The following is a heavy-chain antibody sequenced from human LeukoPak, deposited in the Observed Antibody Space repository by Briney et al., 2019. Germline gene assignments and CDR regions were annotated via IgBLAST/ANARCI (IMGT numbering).Heavy chain of an antibody. CDR1: GFTFSSYA. CDR2: ISSSGGST. Sequence: KAGGSLRLSCAASGFTFSSYAMHWVRRAPGKGLEYVSAISSSGGSTYYANSVKGRFTISRDNSKNTLYLQMGSLRAEDMAVYYCARDPERWLQLGYYYYYMDVWGKGTTVTVSS. J-gene: IGHJ6*03. D-gene: IGHD5-24*01. V-gene: IGHV3-64*01. CDR3: ARDPERWLQLGYYYYYMDV.